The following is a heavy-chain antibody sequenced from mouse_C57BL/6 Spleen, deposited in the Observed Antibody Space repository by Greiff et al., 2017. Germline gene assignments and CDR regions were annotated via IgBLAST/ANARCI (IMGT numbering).Heavy chain of an antibody. V-gene: IGHV1-81*01. Sequence: QVQLQQSGAELARPGASVKLSCKASGYTFTSYGISWVKQRTGQGLEWIGEIYPRSGNTYYNEKFKGKATLTADKSSSTAYMELRSLTSEDSAVYFCAAVITTNFDYWGQGTTLTVSS. CDR1: GYTFTSYG. CDR3: AAVITTNFDY. CDR2: IYPRSGNT. J-gene: IGHJ2*01. D-gene: IGHD1-1*01.